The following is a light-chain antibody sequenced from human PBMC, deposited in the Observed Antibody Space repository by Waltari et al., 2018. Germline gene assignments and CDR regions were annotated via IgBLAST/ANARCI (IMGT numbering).Light chain of an antibody. CDR1: QSISSY. CDR3: QQSYSTPRT. Sequence: GDRVTITCRASQSISSYLNWYQQKPGKAPKLLIYAASSLQSGVPSRCSGSGSGTDFTLTISSLQPEDFATYYCQQSYSTPRTFGGGTKVEIK. J-gene: IGKJ4*01. V-gene: IGKV1-39*01. CDR2: AAS.